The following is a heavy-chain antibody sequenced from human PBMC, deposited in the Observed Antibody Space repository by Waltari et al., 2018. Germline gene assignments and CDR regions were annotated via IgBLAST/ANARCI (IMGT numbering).Heavy chain of an antibody. CDR3: ASAPLDCSSTSCYAFDY. V-gene: IGHV4-30-2*01. Sequence: QLQLQESGSGLVKPSQTLSLTCAVSGGSISSGGYSWSWIRQPPGKGLEWIGYIYHSGSTYHTPSLKSRVTISVDRSKNQFSLKLSSVTAADTAVYYCASAPLDCSSTSCYAFDYWGQGTLVTVSS. CDR1: GGSISSGGYS. CDR2: IYHSGST. J-gene: IGHJ4*02. D-gene: IGHD2-2*01.